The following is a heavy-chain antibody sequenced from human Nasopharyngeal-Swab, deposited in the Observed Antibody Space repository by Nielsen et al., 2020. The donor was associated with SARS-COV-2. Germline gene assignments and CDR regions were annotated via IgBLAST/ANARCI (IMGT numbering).Heavy chain of an antibody. D-gene: IGHD5-12*01. Sequence: GESLKISCAASGFTFSSYWMSWVRQAPGKGLEWVANIKQDGSEKYYVESVKGRFTLSRDNAKNSLYLQMNSLRAEDTAVYYCARESSGYDSNYYYGMDVWGQGTTVTVSS. CDR2: IKQDGSEK. V-gene: IGHV3-7*03. J-gene: IGHJ6*02. CDR3: ARESSGYDSNYYYGMDV. CDR1: GFTFSSYW.